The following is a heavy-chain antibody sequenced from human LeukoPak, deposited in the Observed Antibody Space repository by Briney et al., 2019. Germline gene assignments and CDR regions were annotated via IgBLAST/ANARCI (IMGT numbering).Heavy chain of an antibody. V-gene: IGHV1-69*01. D-gene: IGHD1-26*01. CDR2: TIPIFGTA. J-gene: IGHJ4*02. CDR3: AGGGSYCGDLDY. CDR1: GGTFSSYA. Sequence: ASVKVSCKASGGTFSSYAISWVRQAPGQGLEWMGGTIPIFGTANYAQKFQGRVTITADESTSTAYMELRRLRSDDTAVYYCAGGGSYCGDLDYWGQGTLVTVSS.